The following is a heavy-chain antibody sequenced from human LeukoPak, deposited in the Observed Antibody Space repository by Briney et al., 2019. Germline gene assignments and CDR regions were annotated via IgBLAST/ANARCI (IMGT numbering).Heavy chain of an antibody. J-gene: IGHJ2*01. CDR3: VRGASSIAALNPFWYFDL. CDR1: GYTFTSYY. D-gene: IGHD6-6*01. Sequence: GASVKASCKASGYTFTSYYMHWVRQGPGQGLEWMGIINPNGGSTSYAQKFQGRVTMTRDTSTNTVYMELSSLRSEDTAVFYCVRGASSIAALNPFWYFDLWGRGTLVTVSS. V-gene: IGHV1-46*01. CDR2: INPNGGST.